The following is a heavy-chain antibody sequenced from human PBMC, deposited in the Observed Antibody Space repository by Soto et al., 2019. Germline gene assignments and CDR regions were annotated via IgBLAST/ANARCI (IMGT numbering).Heavy chain of an antibody. CDR2: INPNSGAT. J-gene: IGHJ4*02. V-gene: IGHV1-2*02. D-gene: IGHD4-4*01. Sequence: QVQLVQSGAEVKKPGASLKVSCKTSGYSFTAYYVHWVRQAPRQGLEWMGWINPNSGATNYPQTFQGRVTMTKDTSIGTAYWDLSSLRSDDTAFYYCARGAYSYNIDYWGQGTPVTISS. CDR3: ARGAYSYNIDY. CDR1: GYSFTAYY.